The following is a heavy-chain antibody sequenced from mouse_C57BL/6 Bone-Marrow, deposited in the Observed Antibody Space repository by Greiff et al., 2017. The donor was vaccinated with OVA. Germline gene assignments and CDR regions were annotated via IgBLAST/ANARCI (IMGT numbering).Heavy chain of an antibody. CDR1: YTFSRRVH. J-gene: IGHJ3*01. CDR2: GQGLEWIG. CDR3: SEDSAVYYGAYGYDYFAWFAY. Sequence: VKLVESGPELARPWASVKISCQAFYTFSRRVHFAIRDTNYWMQWVKQRPGQGLEWIGAIYPGNGDTSYNQKFKGKATLTADKSSSTAYMQLSSLTSEDSAVYYGAYGYDYFAWFAYWGQGTLVTVSA. D-gene: IGHD2-4*01. V-gene: IGHV1-87*01.